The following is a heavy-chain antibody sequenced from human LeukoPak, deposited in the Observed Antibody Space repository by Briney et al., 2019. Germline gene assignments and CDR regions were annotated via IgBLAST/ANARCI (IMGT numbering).Heavy chain of an antibody. Sequence: ASVKVSCKASGYTFTSYYMHWVRQAPGQGLEWMGIINPSGGTTNYAQKFQGRVTMTRDTSTSTVYMELSSLRSEDTAVYYCAREGVVPAAVLAANWFDPWGQGTLVTVSS. D-gene: IGHD2-2*02. CDR3: AREGVVPAAVLAANWFDP. CDR2: INPSGGTT. J-gene: IGHJ5*02. V-gene: IGHV1-46*03. CDR1: GYTFTSYY.